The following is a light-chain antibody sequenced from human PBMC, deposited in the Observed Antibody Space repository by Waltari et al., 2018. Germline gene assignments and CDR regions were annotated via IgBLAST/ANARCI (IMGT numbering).Light chain of an antibody. Sequence: DIQMTQSPSSVSASVGDRVSITCRASQAIRNYLAWYQQKPGKAPRLLIYSTSNLQSEVPSRFIGSGSGTEFTLTISSLQPEDFATYYCQQADTFPLAFGEGSKVEI. CDR3: QQADTFPLA. CDR1: QAIRNY. J-gene: IGKJ4*01. V-gene: IGKV1-12*01. CDR2: STS.